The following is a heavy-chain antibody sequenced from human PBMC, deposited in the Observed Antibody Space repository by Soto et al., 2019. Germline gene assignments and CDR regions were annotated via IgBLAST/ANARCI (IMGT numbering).Heavy chain of an antibody. CDR3: VQSRCGGDCLQSYSSHSYYGLDV. D-gene: IGHD2-21*02. CDR1: GFSFSSIGEG. V-gene: IGHV2-5*02. CDR2: IYWDDDN. Sequence: QITLKESGPTLVKPTQTLTLTCTFPGFSFSSIGEGVGWIRQPPGKALEWLALIYWDDDNRYSPSLKSRLTITKDTSKNQVVLTMTNMDPVDTATYYCVQSRCGGDCLQSYSSHSYYGLDVWGQGTTVTVSS. J-gene: IGHJ6*02.